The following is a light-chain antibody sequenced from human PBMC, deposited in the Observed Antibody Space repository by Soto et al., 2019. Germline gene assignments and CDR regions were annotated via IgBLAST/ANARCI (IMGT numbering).Light chain of an antibody. CDR2: GSF. CDR1: QSVDNN. V-gene: IGKV3-15*01. CDR3: QQYNDRPPIT. Sequence: EIVMTQSPVTLSASPGESATLSCRASQSVDNNVAWYQQKPGQAPRLPIVGSFARATGIPARFSGSGSGSEFTLTISGLQSEDFAVYYCQQYNDRPPITFGQGTRLEIK. J-gene: IGKJ5*01.